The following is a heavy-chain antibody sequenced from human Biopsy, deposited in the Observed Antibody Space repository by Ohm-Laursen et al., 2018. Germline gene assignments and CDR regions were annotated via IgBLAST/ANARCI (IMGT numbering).Heavy chain of an antibody. V-gene: IGHV6-1*01. CDR3: ARETPTGIPFNWFDP. CDR2: TYYRSQWHS. J-gene: IGHJ5*02. CDR1: GDSVSNKDAA. Sequence: SRTLSLTCAISGDSVSNKDAAWNWIRRSPSRGLEWLGRTYYRSQWHSDYAVFVRSRITIKSDTSRNQFSLQLNSVTPDDTAVYFCARETPTGIPFNWFDPWGQGTLVTVSS. D-gene: IGHD1-1*01.